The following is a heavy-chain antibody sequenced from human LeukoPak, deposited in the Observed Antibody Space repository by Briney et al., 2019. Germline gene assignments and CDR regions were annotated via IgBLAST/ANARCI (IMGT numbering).Heavy chain of an antibody. D-gene: IGHD6-19*01. J-gene: IGHJ4*02. Sequence: PSETLSLTCAVYGGSFSGYYWSWIRQPPGKGLEWIGEINHSGSTNYNPSLKGRVTISVDTSKNQFSLQLSSVTAADTAVYYCARNSSGWNFDYWGQGTLVTVSS. CDR3: ARNSSGWNFDY. CDR2: INHSGST. CDR1: GGSFSGYY. V-gene: IGHV4-34*01.